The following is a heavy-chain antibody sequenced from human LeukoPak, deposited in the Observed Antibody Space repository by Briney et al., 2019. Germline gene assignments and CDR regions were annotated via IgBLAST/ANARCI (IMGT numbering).Heavy chain of an antibody. V-gene: IGHV4-39*01. CDR1: GGSISSSSYY. D-gene: IGHD4-17*01. J-gene: IGHJ4*02. Sequence: SETLSLTCTVSGGSISSSSYYWGWIRQPPGKGLEWIGSIYYSGSTYYTPSLKSRVTISVDTSKNQFSLKLSSVTAADTSVYYCARNDGDYAVDYWGQGSLVTVSS. CDR3: ARNDGDYAVDY. CDR2: IYYSGST.